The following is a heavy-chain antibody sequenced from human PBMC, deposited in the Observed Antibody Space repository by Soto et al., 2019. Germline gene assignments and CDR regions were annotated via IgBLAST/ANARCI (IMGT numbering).Heavy chain of an antibody. CDR2: ISGSGGTT. J-gene: IGHJ5*02. CDR3: AKDAQGTRPDWFDP. Sequence: EVQLLESGGGLVQPGGSLRISCAASGFTFSSYAMTWIRHAPGQGLEWVSSISGSGGTTYDADSVKGRFAISRDNSKNTLYLQMNRLRAEDTAVYYCAKDAQGTRPDWFDPWGQGTLVTVSS. D-gene: IGHD2-2*01. CDR1: GFTFSSYA. V-gene: IGHV3-23*01.